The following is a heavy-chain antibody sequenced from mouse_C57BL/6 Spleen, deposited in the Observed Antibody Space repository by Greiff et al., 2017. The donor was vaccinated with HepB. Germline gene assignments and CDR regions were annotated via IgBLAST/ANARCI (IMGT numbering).Heavy chain of an antibody. CDR3: ARGTTVVANYFDY. CDR1: GYTFTDHT. CDR2: IYPRDGST. D-gene: IGHD1-1*01. V-gene: IGHV1-78*01. J-gene: IGHJ2*01. Sequence: VQLQQSDAELVKPGASVKISCKVSGYTFTDHTIHWMKQRPEQGLEWIGYIYPRDGSTKYNEKFKGKATLTADKSSRTAYMQLNSLTSEDSAVYFGARGTTVVANYFDYWGQGTTLTVSS.